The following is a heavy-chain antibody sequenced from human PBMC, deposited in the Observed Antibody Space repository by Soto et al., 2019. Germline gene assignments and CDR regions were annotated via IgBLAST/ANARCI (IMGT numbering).Heavy chain of an antibody. CDR2: IYYSGST. Sequence: PSETLSLTCTVSGGSVSSGSYYWSWIRQPPGKGLEWIGYIYYSGSTNYNPSLKSRVTISVDTSKNQFSLKLSSVTAADTAVYYCARGGYSNWFDPWGQGTLVTVPS. D-gene: IGHD6-13*01. V-gene: IGHV4-61*01. J-gene: IGHJ5*02. CDR3: ARGGYSNWFDP. CDR1: GGSVSSGSYY.